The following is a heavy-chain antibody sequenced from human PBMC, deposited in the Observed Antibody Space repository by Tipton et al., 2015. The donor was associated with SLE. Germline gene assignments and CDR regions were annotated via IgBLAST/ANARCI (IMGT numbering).Heavy chain of an antibody. CDR3: ASTWFGELSSNAFDI. D-gene: IGHD3-10*01. CDR1: GGSISSGGYY. Sequence: TLSLTCAVSGGSISSGGYYWSWIRQPAGKGLEWIGYIYTSGSTNYNPSLKSRVTISVDTSKNQFSLKLSSVTAADTAVYYCASTWFGELSSNAFDIWGQGTMVTVSS. V-gene: IGHV4-61*09. CDR2: IYTSGST. J-gene: IGHJ3*02.